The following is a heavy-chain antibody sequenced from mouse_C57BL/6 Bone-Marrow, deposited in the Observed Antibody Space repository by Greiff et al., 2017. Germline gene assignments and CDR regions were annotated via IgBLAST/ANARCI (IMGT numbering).Heavy chain of an antibody. D-gene: IGHD2-12*01. V-gene: IGHV1-69*01. Sequence: QVQLQQPGAELVMPGASVKLSCKASGYTFTSYWMHWVKQRPGQGLEWIGEIDPSDSYTNYNQKFKGKSTVTVDKSSSTAYMQLSSLTSEDSAVYYCARSNYKAMDYWGQGTSVTVSS. CDR1: GYTFTSYW. CDR3: ARSNYKAMDY. J-gene: IGHJ4*01. CDR2: IDPSDSYT.